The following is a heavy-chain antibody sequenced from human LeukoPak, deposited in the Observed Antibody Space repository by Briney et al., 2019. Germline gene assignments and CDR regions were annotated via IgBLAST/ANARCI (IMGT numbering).Heavy chain of an antibody. D-gene: IGHD5-18*01. V-gene: IGHV3-74*01. CDR3: ARATQLWFVDF. J-gene: IGHJ4*02. CDR2: ISSDGTYT. Sequence: GGSLRLSCAASGFTFSSHLMHWVRQAPGKGLVWVSRISSDGTYTNYADPVRGRFTISRDNAKNTPYLQMNSLRAEDTAVYYCARATQLWFVDFWGQGTLVTVSS. CDR1: GFTFSSHL.